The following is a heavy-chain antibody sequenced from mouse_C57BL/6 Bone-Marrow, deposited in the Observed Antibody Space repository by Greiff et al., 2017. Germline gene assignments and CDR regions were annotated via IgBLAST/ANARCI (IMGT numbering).Heavy chain of an antibody. CDR2: ISSGGSYT. V-gene: IGHV5-6*02. J-gene: IGHJ2*01. CDR3: ARRGYYGLDY. D-gene: IGHD1-1*01. CDR1: GFTFSSYG. Sequence: EVKLVESGGDLVKPGGSLKLSCAASGFTFSSYGMSWVRQTPDKRLEWVATISSGGSYTYYPDSVKGRFTISRDKAKNTLYLQMSSLKSEDTAMYYCARRGYYGLDYWGQGTTLTVSS.